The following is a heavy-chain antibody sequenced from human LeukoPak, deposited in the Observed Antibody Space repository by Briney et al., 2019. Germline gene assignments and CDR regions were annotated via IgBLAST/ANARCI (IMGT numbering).Heavy chain of an antibody. J-gene: IGHJ6*02. D-gene: IGHD6-13*01. CDR3: ARDRPEYIAAATYYYGMDV. CDR1: GFDFSSYS. CDR2: IPIRGTGK. V-gene: IGHV3-48*01. Sequence: GGSLRLSCAASGFDFSSYSMNWVRQAPGKGLEWVSYIPIRGTGKYYADSVKGRFTISRDNSKNTLHLQMNSLRAEDTAVYYCARDRPEYIAAATYYYGMDVWGQGTTVTVSS.